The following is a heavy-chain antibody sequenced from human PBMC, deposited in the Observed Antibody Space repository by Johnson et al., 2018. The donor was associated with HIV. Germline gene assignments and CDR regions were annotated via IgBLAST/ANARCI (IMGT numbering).Heavy chain of an antibody. CDR3: ARGHIVRGVTHAFDI. Sequence: QVQLLESGGGVVQPGRSLRLSCAASGFTFSSYAMHWVRQAPGKGLEWVAVISYDGSNKYYADSVKGRFTISRDNSKNSLYLQMNSLRAEDTAVYYCARGHIVRGVTHAFDIWGQGTMVTVSS. D-gene: IGHD3-10*01. CDR1: GFTFSSYA. J-gene: IGHJ3*02. CDR2: ISYDGSNK. V-gene: IGHV3-30-3*01.